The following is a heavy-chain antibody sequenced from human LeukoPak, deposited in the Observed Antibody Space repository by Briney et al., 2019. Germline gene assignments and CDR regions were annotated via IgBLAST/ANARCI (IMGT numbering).Heavy chain of an antibody. D-gene: IGHD6-13*01. CDR2: ISSSTTLI. CDR1: GSTFCSYN. V-gene: IGHV3-48*01. J-gene: IGHJ4*02. Sequence: GVSLRLSCAASGSTFCSYNMNWVRQAPGKGLEWVSYISSSTTLIYYADSVKGRFTISRDNVKNSLYLQMIGLRAEDTAVYYCARETLSSSWTYDYWGQGTLVTVSS. CDR3: ARETLSSSWTYDY.